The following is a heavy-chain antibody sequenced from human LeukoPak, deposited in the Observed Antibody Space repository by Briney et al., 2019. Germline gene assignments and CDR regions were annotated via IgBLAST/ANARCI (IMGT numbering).Heavy chain of an antibody. Sequence: SETLFLTCSVSGGSITSGGFYWSWIRQHPGQGLEWIGYIHNSGSTYYNPSLQSRAIISLDTSKSQFSLQLNSVTAADTAVYYCARVDGSGSKRWFDPWGQGAPVTVSS. CDR3: ARVDGSGSKRWFDP. CDR1: GGSITSGGFY. D-gene: IGHD3-10*01. V-gene: IGHV4-31*03. CDR2: IHNSGST. J-gene: IGHJ5*02.